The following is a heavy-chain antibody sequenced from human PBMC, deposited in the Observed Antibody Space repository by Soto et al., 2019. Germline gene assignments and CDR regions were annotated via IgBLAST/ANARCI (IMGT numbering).Heavy chain of an antibody. CDR2: INPNSGGT. V-gene: IGHV1-2*04. Sequence: QVQLVQSGAEVKKPGASVKVSCKASGYTFTGYYMHWVRQAPGQGLEWMGWINPNSGGTNYAQKFQGWVTMTRATSISTACMELSRLRSDDTAVYYCARGTPHCSGGSCYSLSVYYGMDVWGQGTTVTVSS. D-gene: IGHD2-15*01. J-gene: IGHJ6*02. CDR1: GYTFTGYY. CDR3: ARGTPHCSGGSCYSLSVYYGMDV.